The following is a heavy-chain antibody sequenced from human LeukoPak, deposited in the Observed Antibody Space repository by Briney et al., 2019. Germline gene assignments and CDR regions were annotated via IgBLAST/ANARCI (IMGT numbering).Heavy chain of an antibody. V-gene: IGHV1-2*02. D-gene: IGHD7-27*01. CDR1: GYSENFYG. Sequence: ASVKVSCKTSGYSENFYGITWVRQVAGQGLEWMGWITPNNGGTNYAQNLQGRVTITRDTSMSTAYMELTSLRSDDTAIYYCARLINGDRAFDIWGQGTVVTVSS. CDR3: ARLINGDRAFDI. CDR2: ITPNNGGT. J-gene: IGHJ3*02.